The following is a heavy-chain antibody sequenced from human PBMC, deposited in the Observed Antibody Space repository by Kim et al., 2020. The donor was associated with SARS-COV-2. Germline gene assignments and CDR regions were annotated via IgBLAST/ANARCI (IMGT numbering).Heavy chain of an antibody. CDR1: GFTFSSYA. Sequence: GGSLRLSCAASGFTFSSYAMSWVRQAPGKGLEWVSAISGSGGSTYYADSVKGRFTISRDNSKNTLYLQMNSLGAEDTAVYYCAKDLHSGSYSGWGQGTLVTVSS. D-gene: IGHD1-26*01. CDR3: AKDLHSGSYSG. V-gene: IGHV3-23*01. J-gene: IGHJ4*02. CDR2: ISGSGGST.